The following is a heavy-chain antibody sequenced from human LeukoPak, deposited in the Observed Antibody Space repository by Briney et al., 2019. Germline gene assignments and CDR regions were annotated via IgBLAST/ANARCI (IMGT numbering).Heavy chain of an antibody. D-gene: IGHD5-24*01. J-gene: IGHJ4*02. CDR2: IKQDGSEK. CDR3: ARDSAYNAFDY. CDR1: GFTFSRSW. Sequence: GGSLRLSCAASGFTFSRSWVTWVRQAPGKGLEWVANIKQDGSEKNYVDSVKGRFTISRDNAKNSLYLQMNSLRAEDTAMYYCARDSAYNAFDYWGQGTLVTVSS. V-gene: IGHV3-7*05.